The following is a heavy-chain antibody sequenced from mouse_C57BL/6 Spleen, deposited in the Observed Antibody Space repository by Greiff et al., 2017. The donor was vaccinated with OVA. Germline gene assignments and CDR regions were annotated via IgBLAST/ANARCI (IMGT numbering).Heavy chain of an antibody. V-gene: IGHV5-12*01. D-gene: IGHD2-5*01. CDR3: AYSKGAY. CDR1: GFTFSDYY. CDR2: ISNGGGST. Sequence: EVQLVESGGGLVQPGGSLKLSCAASGFTFSDYYMYWVRQTPEKRLEWVAYISNGGGSTYYPDTVKGRFTISRDNAKNTLYLQMSRLKSEDTAMYYCAYSKGAYWGQGTLVTVSA. J-gene: IGHJ3*01.